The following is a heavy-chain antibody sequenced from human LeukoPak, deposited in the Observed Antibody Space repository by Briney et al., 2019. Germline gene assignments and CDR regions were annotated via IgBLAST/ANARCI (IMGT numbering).Heavy chain of an antibody. CDR3: AYGRDSSGWYIQPFDY. Sequence: SETLSLTCTVSGGSISSGGYYWSWIRQHPGKGLEWIGYIYYSGSTYYNPSLKSRVTISVDTSKNQLSLKLSSVTAADTAVYYCAYGRDSSGWYIQPFDYWGQGTLVTVSS. CDR1: GGSISSGGYY. CDR2: IYYSGST. D-gene: IGHD6-19*01. J-gene: IGHJ4*02. V-gene: IGHV4-31*03.